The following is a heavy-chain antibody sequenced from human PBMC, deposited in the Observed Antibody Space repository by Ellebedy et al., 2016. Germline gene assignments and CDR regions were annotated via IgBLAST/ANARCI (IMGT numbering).Heavy chain of an antibody. CDR3: VTRHNGAFDF. CDR2: LYGGGTS. Sequence: GESLKISXAASGFTFSSYAMSWVRQPPGKGLECVSLLYGGGTSYYAESVKGRFTISRDNSKKTLYLQMSGLGAEDTAVYYCVTRHNGAFDFWGQGTMVTVSS. V-gene: IGHV3-53*01. D-gene: IGHD1-14*01. CDR1: GFTFSSYA. J-gene: IGHJ3*01.